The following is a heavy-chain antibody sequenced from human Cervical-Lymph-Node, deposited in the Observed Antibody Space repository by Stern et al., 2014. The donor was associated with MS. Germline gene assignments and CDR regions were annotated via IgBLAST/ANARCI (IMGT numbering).Heavy chain of an antibody. J-gene: IGHJ5*02. V-gene: IGHV1-69*01. CDR3: AREIGYNVESNWFDP. CDR1: GGTFSSYA. Sequence: VELVQSGAEVKKPGSSGKVSCKASGGTFSSYAISWVRQAPGQGLEWRGGSIPIFGTANYAQKFQGRVTITADESTSTAYMELSSLRSEDTAVYYCAREIGYNVESNWFDPWGQGTLVTVSS. CDR2: SIPIFGTA. D-gene: IGHD5-18*01.